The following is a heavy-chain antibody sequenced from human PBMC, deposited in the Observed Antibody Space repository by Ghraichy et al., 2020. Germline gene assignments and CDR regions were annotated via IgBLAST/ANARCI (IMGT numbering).Heavy chain of an antibody. CDR3: AKGFGPIDF. CDR1: GFTFSSYA. J-gene: IGHJ4*02. D-gene: IGHD3-16*01. CDR2: ISSSGGNT. V-gene: IGHV3-23*01. Sequence: GGSLRLPCAASGFTFSSYAMSWVRQAPGKGLEWVSTISSSGGNTFYADSVKGRFTISRDNSKNTLYLQMNSLRAEDTAVYYCAKGFGPIDFWGQGTLVTVSS.